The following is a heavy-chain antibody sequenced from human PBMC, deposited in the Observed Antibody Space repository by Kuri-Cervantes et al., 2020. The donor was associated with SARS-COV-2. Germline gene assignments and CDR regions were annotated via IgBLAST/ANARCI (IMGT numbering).Heavy chain of an antibody. CDR1: GFSFSTYY. CDR2: IYHSGTT. V-gene: IGHV4-30-2*01. CDR3: ARAVYSSTWHISHFDP. J-gene: IGHJ5*02. Sequence: LSLSCAVSGFSFSTYYMIWVRQAPGKGLEWIGYIYHSGTTYYNPSRESRLTILIDRSKNQFSLKLTSVTAADTAIYYCARAVYSSTWHISHFDPWGQGTLVTVSS. D-gene: IGHD6-13*01.